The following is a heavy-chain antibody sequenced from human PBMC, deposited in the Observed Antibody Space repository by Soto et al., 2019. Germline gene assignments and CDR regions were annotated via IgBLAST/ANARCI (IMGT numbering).Heavy chain of an antibody. CDR1: GGTFSSNA. D-gene: IGHD5-18*01. J-gene: IGHJ4*02. Sequence: QVQLVQSGAEVKKPGSSVKVTCKASGGTFSSNAISWVRQAPGQGLEWMGGIIPILGTAHYAQKFQGRVTLTADESTSTASMELSSLKSEDTAVYYCATCGRGYSSAPRFDFEFWGQGTLDTVSS. V-gene: IGHV1-69*12. CDR2: IIPILGTA. CDR3: ATCGRGYSSAPRFDFEF.